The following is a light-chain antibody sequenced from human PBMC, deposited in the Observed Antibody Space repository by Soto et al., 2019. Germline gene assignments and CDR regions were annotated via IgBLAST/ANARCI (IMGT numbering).Light chain of an antibody. Sequence: QSALTQPPSASGTPGQRVTISCSGSRSNIGSNYVYWYQQLPGTAPKLLIYSNDQRPSGVPDRFSGSKSGTSASLAISGLRSEDEASYYCGAWDDSLTGRVFGGGTKLTVL. CDR2: SND. CDR3: GAWDDSLTGRV. CDR1: RSNIGSNY. J-gene: IGLJ3*02. V-gene: IGLV1-47*02.